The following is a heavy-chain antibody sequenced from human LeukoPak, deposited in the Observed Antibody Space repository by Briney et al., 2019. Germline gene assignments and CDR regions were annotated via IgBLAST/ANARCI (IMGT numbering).Heavy chain of an antibody. J-gene: IGHJ6*03. CDR1: GFTFSSYC. V-gene: IGHV3-23*01. Sequence: GGSLRLSCAASGFTFSSYCMIWVRQAPGKGLEWVSAISGSGGYTYYADSVKGRFTISRDNSKNTLYLQMISLRADDTALYYCAKDGRSGNYWNYYYYMDVWGKGTTVIISS. CDR3: AKDGRSGNYWNYYYYMDV. CDR2: ISGSGGYT. D-gene: IGHD3-10*01.